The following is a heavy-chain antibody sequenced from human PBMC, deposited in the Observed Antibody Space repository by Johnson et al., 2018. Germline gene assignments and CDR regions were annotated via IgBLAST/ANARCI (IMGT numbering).Heavy chain of an antibody. Sequence: QVQLVESGPGLVKPSETLSLTCTVSGGSISDYYWNWIRQPPGKGLEWIGYIYHSGRTNYNPSLKSRVTISGDTSKSQFSLKLSSVTAADTAGYYCARRVARSDAFDIWGQGTTVTVSS. CDR1: GGSISDYY. CDR3: ARRVARSDAFDI. V-gene: IGHV4-59*01. J-gene: IGHJ3*02. CDR2: IYHSGRT.